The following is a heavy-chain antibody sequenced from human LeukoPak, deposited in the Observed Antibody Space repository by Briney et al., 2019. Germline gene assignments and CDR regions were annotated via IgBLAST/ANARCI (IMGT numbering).Heavy chain of an antibody. CDR2: INSDGSST. V-gene: IGHV3-74*01. CDR3: ARGVGYCSSTSCYWWFDP. J-gene: IGHJ5*02. D-gene: IGHD2-2*01. Sequence: GGSLRLSCAASGFTFSSYWMHWVRQAPGKGLGWVSRINSDGSSTSYADSVKGRFTISRDNAKNTLYLQMNSLRAEDTAVYYCARGVGYCSSTSCYWWFDPWGQGTLVTVSS. CDR1: GFTFSSYW.